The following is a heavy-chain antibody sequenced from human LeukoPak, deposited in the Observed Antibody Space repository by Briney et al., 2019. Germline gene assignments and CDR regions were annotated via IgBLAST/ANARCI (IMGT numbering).Heavy chain of an antibody. J-gene: IGHJ6*02. D-gene: IGHD1-26*01. CDR2: IYPGDSDT. CDR1: GYSFTSYW. CDR3: ARRRNSGSYLNYYGMDV. V-gene: IGHV5-51*01. Sequence: GESLKISCKGSGYSFTSYWIGWVRQMPGKGLEWMGIIYPGDSDTRYSPSFQGQVTISADKSISTAYLQWSSLKASDTAMYYCARRRNSGSYLNYYGMDVWGQGTTVTVSS.